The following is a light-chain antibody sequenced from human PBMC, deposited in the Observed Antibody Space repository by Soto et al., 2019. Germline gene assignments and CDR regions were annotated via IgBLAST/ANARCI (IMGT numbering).Light chain of an antibody. J-gene: IGKJ4*01. CDR3: QQYGGSPRLS. CDR2: GAS. V-gene: IGKV3-20*01. Sequence: VLTQSPGTLSLSPGERATLSCRATQSVSNNYLAWYQQKPGQAPRLLFYGASSRATGIPDRFSGSGSGTDFTLTISRLEPEDFAVYYCQQYGGSPRLSFGGGTKVEIK. CDR1: QSVSNNY.